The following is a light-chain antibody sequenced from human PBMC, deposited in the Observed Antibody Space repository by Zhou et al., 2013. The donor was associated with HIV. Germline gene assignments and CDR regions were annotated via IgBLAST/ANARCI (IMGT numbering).Light chain of an antibody. CDR2: DAS. CDR3: QQYDNWPPLT. J-gene: IGKJ4*01. Sequence: EMIMTQSPATLSLSPGERATLSCRASQSVGSYLAWYQQKPGQAPRLLIYDASTRATGIPPRFSGSGSGTEFILTISSLQPEDFAVYHCQQYDNWPPLTFGGGTRVEIK. CDR1: QSVGSY. V-gene: IGKV3-15*01.